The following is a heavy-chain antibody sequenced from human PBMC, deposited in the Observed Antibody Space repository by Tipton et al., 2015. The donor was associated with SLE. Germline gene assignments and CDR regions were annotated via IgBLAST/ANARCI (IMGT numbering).Heavy chain of an antibody. V-gene: IGHV3-23*01. CDR2: ISGGGGGT. CDR1: GFTFNIHG. D-gene: IGHD3-10*01. CDR3: AKGLCLFGSGSYSDI. Sequence: SLRLSCAASGFTFNIHGMMWVRLAPGKGLEWVSGISGGGGGTYYADSVKGRCSSSRDNSKNTLYLQMNSLRAEDTAVYYCAKGLCLFGSGSYSDIWGQGTMVTVSS. J-gene: IGHJ3*02.